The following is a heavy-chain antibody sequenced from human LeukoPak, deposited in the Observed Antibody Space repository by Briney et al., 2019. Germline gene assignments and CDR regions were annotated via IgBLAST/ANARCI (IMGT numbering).Heavy chain of an antibody. V-gene: IGHV4-30-2*01. CDR1: GGSISSSSYY. J-gene: IGHJ6*04. CDR3: ARYADLDV. CDR2: IYHSGST. Sequence: SETLSLTCTVSGGSISSSSYYWSWIRQPPGKGLEWIGYIYHSGSTYYNPSLKSRVTISVDRSKNQFSLKLSSVTAADTAVYYCARYADLDVWGKGTTVTVSS.